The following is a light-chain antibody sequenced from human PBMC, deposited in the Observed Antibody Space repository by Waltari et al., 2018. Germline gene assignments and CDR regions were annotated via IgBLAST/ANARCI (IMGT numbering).Light chain of an antibody. V-gene: IGLV7-46*01. CDR1: TGAVTSGHY. J-gene: IGLJ3*02. Sequence: QAVVTQEPSLTVSPGGTVTLTCGSSTGAVTSGHYAYWFQQRPAQAPRTLIYDTNNKRAWTPARFSGSLLGGKAALTLSGAQPEDEAEYYCLLAYSGAWVFGGGTKLTVL. CDR2: DTN. CDR3: LLAYSGAWV.